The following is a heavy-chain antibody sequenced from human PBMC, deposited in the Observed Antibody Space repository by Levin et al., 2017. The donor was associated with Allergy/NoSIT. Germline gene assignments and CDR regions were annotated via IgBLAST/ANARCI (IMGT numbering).Heavy chain of an antibody. CDR3: ARSGGYIVVVPAAIRGNWFDP. CDR2: INSDGSST. V-gene: IGHV3-74*01. CDR1: GFTFSSYW. D-gene: IGHD2-2*02. Sequence: GGSLRLSCAASGFTFSSYWMHWVRQAPGKGLVWVSRINSDGSSTSYADSVKGRFTISRDNAKNTLYLQMNSLRAEDTAVYYCARSGGYIVVVPAAIRGNWFDPWGQGTLVTVSS. J-gene: IGHJ5*02.